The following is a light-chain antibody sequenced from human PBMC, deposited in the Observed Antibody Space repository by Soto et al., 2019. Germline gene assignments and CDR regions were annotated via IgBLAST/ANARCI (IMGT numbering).Light chain of an antibody. CDR3: CSYTDIALGVV. J-gene: IGLJ2*01. CDR1: SSDVGSYNY. Sequence: QSVLTQPASVSGSPGQSITISCTGTSSDVGSYNYVSWYQQHPGKAPKLIIYEVRNRPSGVSNRFSGSKSGNTASLTISGVRPEDEADYYCCSYTDIALGVVFGGGTQLTVL. CDR2: EVR. V-gene: IGLV2-14*01.